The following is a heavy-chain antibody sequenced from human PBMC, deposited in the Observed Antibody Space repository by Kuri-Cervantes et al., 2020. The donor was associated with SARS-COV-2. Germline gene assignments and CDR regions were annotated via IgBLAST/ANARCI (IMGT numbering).Heavy chain of an antibody. D-gene: IGHD3-3*01. CDR2: INHSGST. CDR1: GGSFSGYY. V-gene: IGHV4-34*01. CDR3: ATRFLEWDY. Sequence: SQTLSLTCAVYGGSFSGYYWSWIRQPPGRGLEWIGEINHSGSTNYNPSLESRVTMSVDTSRNQFSLKLSSVTAADTAVYYCATRFLEWDYWGQGTLVTVSS. J-gene: IGHJ4*02.